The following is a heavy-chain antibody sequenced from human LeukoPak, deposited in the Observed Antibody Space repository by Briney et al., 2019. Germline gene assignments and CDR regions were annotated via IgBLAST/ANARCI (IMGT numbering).Heavy chain of an antibody. D-gene: IGHD6-13*01. CDR2: INLKSGAT. Sequence: ASVKVSCKASGYTFTGYHMHWVRQAPGQGLEWMGRINLKSGATNCAQKFQDRVTMTRDTSISTAYMELSRLRSDDTAVYYCARMLPAAGTDFDYWGQGTLVTVSS. V-gene: IGHV1-2*02. CDR1: GYTFTGYH. J-gene: IGHJ4*02. CDR3: ARMLPAAGTDFDY.